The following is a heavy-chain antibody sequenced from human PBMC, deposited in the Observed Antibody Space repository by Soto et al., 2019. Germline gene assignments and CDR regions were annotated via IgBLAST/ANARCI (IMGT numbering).Heavy chain of an antibody. CDR2: ISYDGSNK. V-gene: IGHV3-30*18. CDR3: AKGGHLGSGNYYNPYYFDY. Sequence: QVQLVESGGGVVQPGRSLRLSCAASGFTFSSYGMHWVRQAPGKGLEWVAVISYDGSNKYYADSVKGRFTISRDNSKNALYLQMNSLSAEDTAVYYCAKGGHLGSGNYYNPYYFDYWGQGTLVTVSS. D-gene: IGHD3-10*01. J-gene: IGHJ4*02. CDR1: GFTFSSYG.